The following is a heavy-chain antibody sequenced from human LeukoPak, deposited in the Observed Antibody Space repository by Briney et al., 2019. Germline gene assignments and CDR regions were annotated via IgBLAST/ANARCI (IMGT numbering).Heavy chain of an antibody. CDR3: VRVVGATDALDI. D-gene: IGHD1-26*01. Sequence: GGSLRLSCAASGFTFSSYWMHWVRQAPGKGLVWVSRINSDGSSTSYADSVKGRFTISRDNAKNTLYLQMNSLRAEDTAVYYCVRVVGATDALDIWGQGTMVTVSS. J-gene: IGHJ3*02. CDR2: INSDGSST. V-gene: IGHV3-74*01. CDR1: GFTFSSYW.